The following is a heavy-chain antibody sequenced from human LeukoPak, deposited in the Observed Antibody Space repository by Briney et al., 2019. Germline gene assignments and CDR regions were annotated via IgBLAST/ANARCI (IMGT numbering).Heavy chain of an antibody. CDR2: IYVGGST. CDR1: GFSVSSNY. D-gene: IGHD3-10*01. CDR3: AKERGYYGSGSYGNLDY. V-gene: IGHV3-66*02. J-gene: IGHJ4*02. Sequence: PGGSLRLSCAASGFSVSSNYLSWVRQAPGKGLEWVSVIYVGGSTYYADSVKGRFTISRDNSKNTLYLQMNSLRAEDTAVYYCAKERGYYGSGSYGNLDYWGQGTLVTVSS.